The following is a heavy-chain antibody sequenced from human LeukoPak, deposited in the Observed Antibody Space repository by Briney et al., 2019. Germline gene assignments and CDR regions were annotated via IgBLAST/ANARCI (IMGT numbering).Heavy chain of an antibody. J-gene: IGHJ4*02. CDR3: ARDIGDYYGSGSYWLL. V-gene: IGHV1-2*02. CDR1: GYTFTDYY. D-gene: IGHD3-10*01. Sequence: PSAKVSCKASGYTFTDYYIHWVRQAPGQGLEWMGWVNPRSGGTNYAQKFQGRVTMTRDTSISTAYMELSSLRSDDTAVYYCARDIGDYYGSGSYWLLWGQGSMASVSS. CDR2: VNPRSGGT.